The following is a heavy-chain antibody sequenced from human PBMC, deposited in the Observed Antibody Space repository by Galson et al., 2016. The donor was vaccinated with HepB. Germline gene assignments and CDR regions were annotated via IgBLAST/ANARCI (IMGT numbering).Heavy chain of an antibody. J-gene: IGHJ6*04. D-gene: IGHD2-2*01. CDR2: ISRSGDST. Sequence: SLRLSCAASGFIFSSYGMTWVRQAPGKGLEVVSSISRSGDSTDYADSVKGRFTISRDNSKSTLSLQMNSLTADDTAIYYCVQGSTAPAVWGKGTTVTVSS. CDR3: VQGSTAPAV. V-gene: IGHV3-23*01. CDR1: GFIFSSYG.